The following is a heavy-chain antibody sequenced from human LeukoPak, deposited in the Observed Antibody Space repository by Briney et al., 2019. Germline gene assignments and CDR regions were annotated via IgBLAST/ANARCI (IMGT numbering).Heavy chain of an antibody. CDR1: EFTFSDYY. CDR3: ARVGTDNYDFWSGYLYYFDY. CDR2: ISSSGSTI. D-gene: IGHD3-3*01. V-gene: IGHV3-11*04. Sequence: GGSLRLACAASEFTFSDYYMSWIRQAPGKGLEWVSYISSSGSTIYYADSVKGRFTISRDNAKNSLYLQMNSLRAEDTAVYYCARVGTDNYDFWSGYLYYFDYWGQGTLVTVSS. J-gene: IGHJ4*02.